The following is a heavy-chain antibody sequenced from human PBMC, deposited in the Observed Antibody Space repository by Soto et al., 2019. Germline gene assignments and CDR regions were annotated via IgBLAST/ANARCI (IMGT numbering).Heavy chain of an antibody. CDR3: ARDFADSSGPTLGMGV. Sequence: QVQLQESGPGLVKPSQTLSLTCTVSGGSISSGGYYWSWIRQHPGKGLEWIGYIYYSGSTYYNPSLKSRVTISVDTSKSQFSRKRSSVTAADTAVYYCARDFADSSGPTLGMGVWGQGTTVTVSS. CDR2: IYYSGST. CDR1: GGSISSGGYY. D-gene: IGHD6-19*01. J-gene: IGHJ6*02. V-gene: IGHV4-31*03.